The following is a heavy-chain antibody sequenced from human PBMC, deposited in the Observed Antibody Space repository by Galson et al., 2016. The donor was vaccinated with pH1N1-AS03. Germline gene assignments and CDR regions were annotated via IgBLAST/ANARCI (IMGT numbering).Heavy chain of an antibody. V-gene: IGHV4-61*02. Sequence: TLSLTCTVSGASITSAGYYWSWIRQPAGKGLEWIGRIYTRGKTYYNPSLQSRITISLDTSKNQFFLTMTSVTAADSAVYYCAGGNFYGAASFYNEAPGLWGPGILVTVFS. J-gene: IGHJ4*02. CDR2: IYTRGKT. CDR1: GASITSAGYY. CDR3: AGGNFYGAASFYNEAPGL. D-gene: IGHD3-10*01.